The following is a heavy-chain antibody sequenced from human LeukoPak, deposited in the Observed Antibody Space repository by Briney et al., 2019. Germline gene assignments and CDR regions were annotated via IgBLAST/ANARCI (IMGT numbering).Heavy chain of an antibody. CDR2: IYSGGGT. V-gene: IGHV3-53*01. CDR3: ARDTGY. CDR1: GFTVSSSD. J-gene: IGHJ4*02. Sequence: PGGSLRLSCAASGFTVSSSDMSWVRQGPGKGLEWVSVIYSGGGTYYADSVKGRFIISRDNSKNTLYLQMTNLRAEDTAVYYCARDTGYWGQGTLVTVSS.